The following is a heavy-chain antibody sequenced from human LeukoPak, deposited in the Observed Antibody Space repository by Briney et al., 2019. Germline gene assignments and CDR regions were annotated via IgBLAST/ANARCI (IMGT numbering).Heavy chain of an antibody. CDR2: IYSSGST. Sequence: KPPETLSLTCTVSGGSISSYYWSWIRQPAGKGLEWIGRIYSSGSTNYNPSLKSRVTMSVDTSKNQFSLRLSSVTAADTAVYYCARVGSSGWYTWFDPWGQGTLVTVSS. D-gene: IGHD6-19*01. V-gene: IGHV4-4*07. CDR1: GGSISSYY. CDR3: ARVGSSGWYTWFDP. J-gene: IGHJ5*02.